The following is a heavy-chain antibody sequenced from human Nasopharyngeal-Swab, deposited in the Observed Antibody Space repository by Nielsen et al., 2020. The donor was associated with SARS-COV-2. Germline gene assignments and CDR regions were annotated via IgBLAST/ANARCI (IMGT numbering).Heavy chain of an antibody. D-gene: IGHD6-19*01. CDR1: GYTFTSYG. J-gene: IGHJ3*02. CDR2: SSAYNGNT. Sequence: ASVKVSCKASGYTFTSYGISWVRQAPGQGLEWMGWSSAYNGNTNYAQKLQGRVTMTTDTSTSTAYMELRSLRSVDTAVYYCAKGIAVADAFDIWGQGTMVTVSS. V-gene: IGHV1-18*04. CDR3: AKGIAVADAFDI.